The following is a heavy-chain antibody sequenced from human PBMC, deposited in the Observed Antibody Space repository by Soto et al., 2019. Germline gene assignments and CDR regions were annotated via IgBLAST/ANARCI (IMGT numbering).Heavy chain of an antibody. CDR3: ASSGYDKYNWFDP. J-gene: IGHJ5*02. V-gene: IGHV1-46*01. CDR1: GYTFTSYY. CDR2: INPSGGST. D-gene: IGHD5-12*01. Sequence: ASVKVSCKASGYTFTSYYMHWVRQAPGQGLEWMGIINPSGGSTSYAQKFQGRVTMTRDTSTSTAYMELSSLRSEDTAVYYCASSGYDKYNWFDPWGQGTLVTVAS.